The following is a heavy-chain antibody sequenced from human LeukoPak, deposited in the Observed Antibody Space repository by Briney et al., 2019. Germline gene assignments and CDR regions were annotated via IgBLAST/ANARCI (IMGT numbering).Heavy chain of an antibody. V-gene: IGHV3-23*01. J-gene: IGHJ4*02. CDR2: ISGSGGST. CDR3: ARRPGN. Sequence: GGSLRLSCAASGFTFSSYSMNWVRQAPGKGLEWVSAISGSGGSTYYTDSVKGRFTISRDSSKNTLFLQMNDLTVEDTARYYCARRPGNWGQGILVTVSS. D-gene: IGHD1-14*01. CDR1: GFTFSSYS.